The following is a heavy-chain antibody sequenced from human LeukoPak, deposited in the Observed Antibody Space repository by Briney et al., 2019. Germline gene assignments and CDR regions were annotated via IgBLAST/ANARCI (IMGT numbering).Heavy chain of an antibody. CDR1: GGSFSGYY. CDR2: INHSGST. Sequence: SETLSLTCAVYGGSFSGYYWSWIRQPPGKGLEWIGDINHSGSTNYNPSLKSRVTISVDTSKNQFSLKLSSVTAADTAVYYCARGRLYYYDSSGYGHDIWGQGTMVTVSS. CDR3: ARGRLYYYDSSGYGHDI. V-gene: IGHV4-34*01. D-gene: IGHD3-22*01. J-gene: IGHJ3*02.